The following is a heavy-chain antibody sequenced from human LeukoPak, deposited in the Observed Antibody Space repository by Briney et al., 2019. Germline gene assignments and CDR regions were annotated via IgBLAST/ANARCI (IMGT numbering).Heavy chain of an antibody. Sequence: SVKVSCKASGYTFTSYGISWVRQAPGQGLEWMGGIIPIFGTANYAQKFQGRVTITADESTSTAYMELSSLRSEDTAVYYCAMGQQLGPDAFDIWGQGTMVTVSS. CDR2: IIPIFGTA. V-gene: IGHV1-69*13. CDR3: AMGQQLGPDAFDI. CDR1: GYTFTSYG. D-gene: IGHD6-13*01. J-gene: IGHJ3*02.